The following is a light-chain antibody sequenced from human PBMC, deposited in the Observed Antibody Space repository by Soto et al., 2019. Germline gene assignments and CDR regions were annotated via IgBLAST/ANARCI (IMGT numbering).Light chain of an antibody. J-gene: IGKJ1*01. V-gene: IGKV1-5*03. Sequence: DIQMTQSPSTLSASVGDRVTITCRASQSINSWLAWYQQKPGKAPKLLIYKASSSESGVPSRFSGSGSGTEFTLTISSLQPDDLATYYCQQYTNYPWTFGQGTKVEIK. CDR1: QSINSW. CDR3: QQYTNYPWT. CDR2: KAS.